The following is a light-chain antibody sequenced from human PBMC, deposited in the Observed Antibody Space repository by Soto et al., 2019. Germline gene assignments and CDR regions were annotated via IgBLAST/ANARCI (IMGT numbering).Light chain of an antibody. CDR2: DAS. CDR1: QDISNH. Sequence: DIQMTQSPSSLSASVGDRVTITCRASQDISNHLAWFQQKPGKPPKSLIYDASSLQSGVPSKFSGSVSGTDFTLTISSLQPEDFATYYCQQYHNYPVTFGGGTKVEIK. J-gene: IGKJ4*01. V-gene: IGKV1-16*02. CDR3: QQYHNYPVT.